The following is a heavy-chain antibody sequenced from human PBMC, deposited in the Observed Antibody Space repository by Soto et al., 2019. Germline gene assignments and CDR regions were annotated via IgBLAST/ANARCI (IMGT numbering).Heavy chain of an antibody. V-gene: IGHV1-46*01. D-gene: IGHD2-15*01. J-gene: IGHJ6*02. CDR1: GYSFSNFY. CDR3: ARGAVVVPNGLIAGMDV. Sequence: ASVKVSCKPSGYSFSNFYVHWVRQAPGQGLEWMGIIDPSGTTSYTQKFQERVTMTRDTSMSTVYMELSRLRSEDTAVYYCARGAVVVPNGLIAGMDVWGLGTTVTVSS. CDR2: IDPSGTT.